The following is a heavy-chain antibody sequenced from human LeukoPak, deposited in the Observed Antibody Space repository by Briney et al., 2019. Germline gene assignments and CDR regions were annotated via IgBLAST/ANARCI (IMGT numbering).Heavy chain of an antibody. J-gene: IGHJ4*02. V-gene: IGHV3-15*01. CDR3: TTDGPLSGWRGGSCDF. D-gene: IGHD6-19*01. CDR2: IRGKTDGGTT. CDR1: GFTFINAW. Sequence: PGGSLRLSCAASGFTFINAWMGWVRQAPGKGLEWVGHIRGKTDGGTTDYAAPVKGRFTISKDDSENTLYLQMNSLKTEDMGVYYCTTDGPLSGWRGGSCDFWGQGTLVTVSS.